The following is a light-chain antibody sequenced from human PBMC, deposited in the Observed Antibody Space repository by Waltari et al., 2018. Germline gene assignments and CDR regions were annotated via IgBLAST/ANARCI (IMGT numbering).Light chain of an antibody. Sequence: EILLTQSPGTLSLSPGERATLSCRASQNVDNNYLGWYQQQPGQAPRLLIFGASNRAPGIPDRFSGSGSGTDFTLTISRLEPEDFAVYFCQQYASPPITFGQGTRLE. V-gene: IGKV3-20*01. J-gene: IGKJ5*01. CDR3: QQYASPPIT. CDR1: QNVDNNY. CDR2: GAS.